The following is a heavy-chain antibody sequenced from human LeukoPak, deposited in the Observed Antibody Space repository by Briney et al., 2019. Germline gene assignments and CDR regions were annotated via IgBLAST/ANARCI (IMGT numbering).Heavy chain of an antibody. CDR3: AKENLWFGELLSSSNSHLDY. J-gene: IGHJ4*02. V-gene: IGHV3-23*01. D-gene: IGHD3-10*01. CDR1: GFTFGSYA. CDR2: ISGSGGST. Sequence: GGSLRLSCAASGFTFGSYAMSWVRQAPGKGLEWVSAISGSGGSTYYADSVKGRFTISRDNSKNTLYLQMNSLRAEDTAVYYCAKENLWFGELLSSSNSHLDYWGQGTLVTVSS.